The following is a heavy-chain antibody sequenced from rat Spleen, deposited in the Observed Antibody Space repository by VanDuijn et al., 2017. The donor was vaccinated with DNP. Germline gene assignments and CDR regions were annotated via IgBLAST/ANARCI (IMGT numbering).Heavy chain of an antibody. V-gene: IGHV5-17*01. D-gene: IGHD5-1*01. J-gene: IGHJ2*01. CDR1: GFTFSDYA. CDR3: EIANGAY. CDR2: ISYDGTRT. Sequence: EVQLVESGGGLVQPGRSLRLSCAASGFTFSDYAMAWVRQAPKKGLEWVTTISYDGTRTDYRDSVMGRFTLSRDDAKSTLYLQMNSLRSEDTATYYCEIANGAYWGQGVMVTVSS.